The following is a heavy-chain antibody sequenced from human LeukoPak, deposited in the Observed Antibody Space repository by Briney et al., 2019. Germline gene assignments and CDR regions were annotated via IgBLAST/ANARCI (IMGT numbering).Heavy chain of an antibody. CDR1: VFTFSSYT. D-gene: IGHD6-6*01. V-gene: IGHV3-21*01. CDR2: ISSSSSYM. Sequence: PGRSLRLSCAASVFTFSSYTMNWVRQAPGKGLEWVSSISSSSSYMFYADSVKGRFTISRDNAKNSLYLQMNSLRAEDTAVYYCARVSQLYRDIWGRGTMVIVSS. J-gene: IGHJ3*02. CDR3: ARVSQLYRDI.